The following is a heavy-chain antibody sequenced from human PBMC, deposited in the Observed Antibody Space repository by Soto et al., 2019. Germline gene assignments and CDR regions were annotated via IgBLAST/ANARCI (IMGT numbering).Heavy chain of an antibody. CDR2: ISISKGKT. Sequence: ASVKVSCKASGYTFTNHDVAWVRRAPGQGLQWMGWISISKGKTYYEQSFQGRVTMTTDTSTSTAYMELRSLRSDDTAVYYCARDRDYYGSGSYYPPRWFDPWGQGTLVTVSS. D-gene: IGHD3-10*01. CDR3: ARDRDYYGSGSYYPPRWFDP. CDR1: GYTFTNHD. J-gene: IGHJ5*02. V-gene: IGHV1-18*01.